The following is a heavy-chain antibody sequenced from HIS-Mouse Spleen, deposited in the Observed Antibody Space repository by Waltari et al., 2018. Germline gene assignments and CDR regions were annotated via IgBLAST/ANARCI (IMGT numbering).Heavy chain of an antibody. D-gene: IGHD6-13*01. J-gene: IGHJ6*02. Sequence: EVQLVESGGGLVQPGRSLRLSCAASGFTFDDYAMHWVSGISWNSGSIGYADYVKGRFTISRDNAKNSLYLQMNSLRAEDTALYYCAKDIEAADDYYYGMDVWGQGTTVTVSS. V-gene: IGHV3-9*01. CDR2: ISWNSGSI. CDR1: GFTFDDYA. CDR3: AKDIEAADDYYYGMDV.